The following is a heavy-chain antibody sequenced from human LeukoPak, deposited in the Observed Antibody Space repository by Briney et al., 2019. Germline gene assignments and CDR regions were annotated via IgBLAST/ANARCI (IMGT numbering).Heavy chain of an antibody. Sequence: NTSETLSLTCTVSGGSISSYYWSWLRQPPGKGLEWIGYIYYSGSTNYNPSLKSRVTISVDTSKNQFSLKLSSVTAADTAVYYCARGEGGNFDFDYWGQGTLVTVSS. CDR1: GGSISSYY. D-gene: IGHD4-23*01. CDR2: IYYSGST. CDR3: ARGEGGNFDFDY. J-gene: IGHJ4*02. V-gene: IGHV4-59*01.